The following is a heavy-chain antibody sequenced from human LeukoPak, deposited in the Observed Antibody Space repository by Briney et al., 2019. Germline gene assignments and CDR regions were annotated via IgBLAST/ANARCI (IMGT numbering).Heavy chain of an antibody. CDR2: ISPASDST. J-gene: IGHJ4*01. CDR1: GFTFSDYS. Sequence: GGSLGLSCAASGFTFSDYSMSWVRQAPGAGLEWVSAISPASDSTTDADSVKGRFTISRDNSKSTLYLQMHGLTAEDTALYYCARRLVTAGVTDFFDYWGHGTLVSVSS. CDR3: ARRLVTAGVTDFFDY. D-gene: IGHD6-13*01. V-gene: IGHV3-23*01.